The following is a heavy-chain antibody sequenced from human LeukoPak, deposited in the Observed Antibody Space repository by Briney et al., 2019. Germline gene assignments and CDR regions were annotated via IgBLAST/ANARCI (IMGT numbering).Heavy chain of an antibody. D-gene: IGHD2-2*01. CDR2: ISYDGSNK. CDR3: ASGYCSSTSCYLFDY. J-gene: IGHJ4*02. Sequence: GGSLRLSCAASGFTFRTYGMHWVRQAPGKGLEWVAVISYDGSNKYYADPVKGRFTISRDNSKNTLCLQMNSLRAEDTAVYYCASGYCSSTSCYLFDYWGQGTLVTVSS. CDR1: GFTFRTYG. V-gene: IGHV3-30*03.